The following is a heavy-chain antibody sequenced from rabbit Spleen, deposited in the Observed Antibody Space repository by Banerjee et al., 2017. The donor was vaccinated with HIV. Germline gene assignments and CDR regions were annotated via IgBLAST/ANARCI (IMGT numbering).Heavy chain of an antibody. CDR2: INIATGKS. D-gene: IGHD7-1*01. J-gene: IGHJ4*01. CDR3: ARDLVTAIGWNFAL. Sequence: QEQVKESGGGLVQPGGSLKLSCKASGFTLSSYYMNWVRQAPGKGLEWITCINIATGKSVYASWVSGRFIMSRTSSTTVTLQMTSLTAADTATYFCARDLVTAIGWNFALWGPGTLVTVS. V-gene: IGHV1S45*01. CDR1: GFTLSSYYM.